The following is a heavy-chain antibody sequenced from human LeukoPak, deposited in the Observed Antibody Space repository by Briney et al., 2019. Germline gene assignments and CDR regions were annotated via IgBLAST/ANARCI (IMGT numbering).Heavy chain of an antibody. Sequence: PSETLSLTCTVSGGSISSSSYYWGWIRQPPGKGLEWIGSIYYSGSTYYNPSLKSRVTISVDTSKNQFSLKLSSVTAADTAVYYCAREYYDSSGYPHYYFDYWGQGTLVTVSS. J-gene: IGHJ4*02. CDR1: GGSISSSSYY. V-gene: IGHV4-39*01. D-gene: IGHD3-22*01. CDR3: AREYYDSSGYPHYYFDY. CDR2: IYYSGST.